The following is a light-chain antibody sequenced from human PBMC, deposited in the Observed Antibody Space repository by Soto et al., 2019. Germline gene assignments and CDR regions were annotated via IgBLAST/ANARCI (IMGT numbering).Light chain of an antibody. J-gene: IGKJ3*01. Sequence: IVMTQSPATLSVSPGERAALSCRASQSVGSNLAWYQQKPGQAPRLLIYGASTRAAGIPARFSGSGSGTDFTLTIGSLQSEDFAVYYCQHYINFLFTFGPGTTVDIK. CDR1: QSVGSN. CDR3: QHYINFLFT. CDR2: GAS. V-gene: IGKV3-15*01.